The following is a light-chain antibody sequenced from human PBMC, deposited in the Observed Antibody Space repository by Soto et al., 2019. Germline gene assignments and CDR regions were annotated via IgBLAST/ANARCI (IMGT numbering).Light chain of an antibody. Sequence: DIQMTQSPPTLSASVGDRVTLTCRASQTINNWLAWYQQKPGKAPKLLMYKVSTLQRGVPSRFSGSGSGTEFTLTISGLQPDDFATYYCQQYDSDSYTFGQGTKLEIK. V-gene: IGKV1-5*03. CDR2: KVS. J-gene: IGKJ2*01. CDR3: QQYDSDSYT. CDR1: QTINNW.